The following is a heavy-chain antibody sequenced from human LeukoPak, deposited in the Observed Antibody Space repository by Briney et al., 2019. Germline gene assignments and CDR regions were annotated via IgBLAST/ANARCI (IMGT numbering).Heavy chain of an antibody. CDR1: GFSLTSYA. CDR3: AKGHSKGASPGSDGLLWVF. Sequence: GGSLRLSCAASGFSLTSYAMSWVRHTPGRGLEWVSSLSGGGVVTYYAGSVKGRFTISRDISENTLYLQRNSLRAEDTALYHCAKGHSKGASPGSDGLLWVFWGQGTLVTVSS. CDR2: LSGGGVVT. D-gene: IGHD6-13*01. J-gene: IGHJ1*01. V-gene: IGHV3-23*01.